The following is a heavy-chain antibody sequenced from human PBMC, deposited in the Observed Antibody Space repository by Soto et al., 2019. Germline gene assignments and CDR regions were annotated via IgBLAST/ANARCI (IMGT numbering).Heavy chain of an antibody. V-gene: IGHV3-23*01. J-gene: IGHJ4*02. D-gene: IGHD3-10*01. CDR2: ISGSGGST. CDR1: GFTFSSYA. CDR3: ARAYGSGTNDY. Sequence: GGSLRLSCAASGFTFSSYAMSWVRQSPGKGLEWVSAISGSGGSTYYADSVKGRFTISRDNSKNTLYLQMNSLRAEDTAVYYRARAYGSGTNDYWGQGTLVTVSS.